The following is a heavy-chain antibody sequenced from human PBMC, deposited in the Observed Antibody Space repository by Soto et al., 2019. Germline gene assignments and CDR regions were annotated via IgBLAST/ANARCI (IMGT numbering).Heavy chain of an antibody. Sequence: GGSLRLSCAASGFTFSNYAMNWVRQAPGQGLEWVSYISSNSATIYHADSVKGRFTISRDNAKNSLYLQMNSLRDEDTAVYYCARETKKGYYYTSGSVYWGQGTLVTVSA. V-gene: IGHV3-48*02. CDR2: ISSNSATI. CDR1: GFTFSNYA. D-gene: IGHD3-22*01. J-gene: IGHJ4*02. CDR3: ARETKKGYYYTSGSVY.